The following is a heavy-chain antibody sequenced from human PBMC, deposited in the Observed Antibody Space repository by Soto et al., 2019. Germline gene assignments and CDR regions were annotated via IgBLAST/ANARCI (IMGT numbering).Heavy chain of an antibody. Sequence: QVQLVQSGAEVKKPGSSVKVSCKASGGTFSSYAISWVRQAPGQGLEWMGGIIPIFGTANYAQKFQGRVTITADESMSTAYMELSSLRSEDTAVYYCARGLSGYDFRSYWYFDLWGRGTLVTVSS. CDR1: GGTFSSYA. D-gene: IGHD5-12*01. V-gene: IGHV1-69*01. CDR2: IIPIFGTA. J-gene: IGHJ2*01. CDR3: ARGLSGYDFRSYWYFDL.